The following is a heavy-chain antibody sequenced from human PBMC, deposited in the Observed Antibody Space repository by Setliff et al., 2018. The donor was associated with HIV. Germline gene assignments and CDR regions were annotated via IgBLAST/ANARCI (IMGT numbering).Heavy chain of an antibody. V-gene: IGHV4-39*01. D-gene: IGHD1-26*01. CDR2: IYFSGRT. CDR1: GGSISSSGYY. Sequence: KTSETLSLTCTVFGGSISSSGYYWGWIRQPPGKGLEWIGSIYFSGRTYYNPSLKSRVTMSVDTSKHQFSLNLNSVTAADTAVYFCATSEWELIDFDYWGQGTLVTVSS. CDR3: ATSEWELIDFDY. J-gene: IGHJ4*02.